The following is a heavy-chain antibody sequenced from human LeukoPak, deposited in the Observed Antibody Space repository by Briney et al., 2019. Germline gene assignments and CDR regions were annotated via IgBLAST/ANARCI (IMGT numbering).Heavy chain of an antibody. CDR3: ARGQVVVPFDY. CDR2: IYHSGST. J-gene: IGHJ4*02. D-gene: IGHD3-22*01. V-gene: IGHV4-30-2*01. Sequence: SETLSLTCTVSGGSISSGGYYWSWIRQPPGKGLEWIGYIYHSGSTYYNPSLKSRVTISVDRSKNQFSLKLSSVTAADTAVYYCARGQVVVPFDYWGQGTLVTVSS. CDR1: GGSISSGGYY.